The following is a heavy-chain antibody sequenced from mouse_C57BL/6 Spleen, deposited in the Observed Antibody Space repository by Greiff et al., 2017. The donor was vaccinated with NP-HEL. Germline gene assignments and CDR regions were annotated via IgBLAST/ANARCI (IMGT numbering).Heavy chain of an antibody. J-gene: IGHJ4*01. V-gene: IGHV3-6*01. CDR3: ARGGPYYAMDY. Sequence: VQLQQSGPGLVKPSQSLSLTCSVTGYSITSGYYWNWIRQFPGNKLEWMGYISYDGSNNYNPSLKNRISITRDTSKNQFFLKLNSVTTEDTATYYCARGGPYYAMDYWGQGTSVTVSS. CDR1: GYSITSGYY. CDR2: ISYDGSN.